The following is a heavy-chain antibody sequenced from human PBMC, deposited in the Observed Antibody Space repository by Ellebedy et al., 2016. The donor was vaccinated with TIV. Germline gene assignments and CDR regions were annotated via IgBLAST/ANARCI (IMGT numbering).Heavy chain of an antibody. CDR3: ARTYSRINFWYFDV. V-gene: IGHV3-7*01. D-gene: IGHD1-26*01. Sequence: GESLKISCAASGFTFRNYWMSWVRQAPGRGLEWVATIKQDGNEKYYVDSVKGRFTISRDNAKFSLYLQLNSLRVEDTAMYYCARTYSRINFWYFDVWGRGTLVTVSA. J-gene: IGHJ2*01. CDR1: GFTFRNYW. CDR2: IKQDGNEK.